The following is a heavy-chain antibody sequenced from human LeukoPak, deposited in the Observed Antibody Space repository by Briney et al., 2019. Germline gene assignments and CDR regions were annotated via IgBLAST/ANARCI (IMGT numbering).Heavy chain of an antibody. Sequence: ASVKVSCKASGYTFTGYYMHWVRQAPGQGLEWMGRINPNSGGTNYAQKFQGRVTMTRDTSISTAYMELSRLRSDDTAVYYCARVSKSQVGWFDPWGQGTLVTVSS. J-gene: IGHJ5*02. V-gene: IGHV1-2*06. CDR3: ARVSKSQVGWFDP. CDR1: GYTFTGYY. CDR2: INPNSGGT.